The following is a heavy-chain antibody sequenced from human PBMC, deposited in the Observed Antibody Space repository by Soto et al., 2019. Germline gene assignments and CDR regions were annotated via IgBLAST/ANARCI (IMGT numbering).Heavy chain of an antibody. CDR2: INHSGST. V-gene: IGHV4-34*01. Sequence: SETLSLTCAVYGGSFSGYYWSWIRQPPGKGLEWIGEINHSGSTNYNPSLKSRVIISVDTSKNQFSLKLSSVTAADTAVYYCARGDGGLWFGELRLCNWFDPWGQGTLVTVSS. CDR3: ARGDGGLWFGELRLCNWFDP. CDR1: GGSFSGYY. D-gene: IGHD3-10*01. J-gene: IGHJ5*02.